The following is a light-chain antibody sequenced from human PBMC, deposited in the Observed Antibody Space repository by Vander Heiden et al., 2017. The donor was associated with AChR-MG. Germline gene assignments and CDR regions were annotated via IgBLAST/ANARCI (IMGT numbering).Light chain of an antibody. V-gene: IGKV3-15*01. CDR1: QTVSSN. J-gene: IGKJ1*01. CDR2: GTF. CDR3: QQYNDWPWT. Sequence: EIVLTQSPAALSLSPGERATLSCRASQTVSSNSAWYQQKPGQAPRLLIYGTFTRATGIPARFSGSGSGTELTLTISSLQSEDFAVYYCQQYNDWPWTFGQGTKVEIK.